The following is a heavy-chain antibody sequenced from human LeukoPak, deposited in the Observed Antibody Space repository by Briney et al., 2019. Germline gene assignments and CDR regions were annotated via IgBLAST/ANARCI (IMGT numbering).Heavy chain of an antibody. CDR2: ISTYNGNT. V-gene: IGHV1-18*01. CDR3: ARDNGGSYYFSY. D-gene: IGHD1-26*01. CDR1: GYTFTSYG. J-gene: IGHJ4*02. Sequence: GASVKVSCKASGYTFTSYGISWVRQAPGQGLEWLGWISTYNGNTHYAQKLQGRVTMTTDTSTTTAYMELRSLRSDDTAVYYCARDNGGSYYFSYWGQGTLVTVSS.